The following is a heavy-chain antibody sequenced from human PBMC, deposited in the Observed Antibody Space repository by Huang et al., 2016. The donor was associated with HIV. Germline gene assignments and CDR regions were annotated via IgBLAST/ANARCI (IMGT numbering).Heavy chain of an antibody. D-gene: IGHD1-1*01. CDR2: IRKDESEK. CDR1: FTFAAYW. V-gene: IGHV3-7*03. Sequence: FTFAAYWMSWVRQPPGKGLEWVANIRKDESEKYDVDSVKGRFDIARDNAKKVLFLEMNNVTVEDTATYYCATKTGGMDIWGQGTTVTGS. J-gene: IGHJ6*02. CDR3: ATKTGGMDI.